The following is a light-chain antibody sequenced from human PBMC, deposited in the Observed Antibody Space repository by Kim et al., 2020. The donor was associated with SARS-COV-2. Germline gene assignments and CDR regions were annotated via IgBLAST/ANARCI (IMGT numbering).Light chain of an antibody. J-gene: IGKJ4*01. CDR2: GAS. Sequence: EIVLTQSPGTLSLSPGERATLSCRARQSVSSSYLAWYQQKPGQAPRLLIYGASSRATGIPDRFSGSGSGTDFTLTISRLDPEDFAVYYCQQSGSSRGLTFGGGTKVDIK. V-gene: IGKV3-20*01. CDR3: QQSGSSRGLT. CDR1: QSVSSSY.